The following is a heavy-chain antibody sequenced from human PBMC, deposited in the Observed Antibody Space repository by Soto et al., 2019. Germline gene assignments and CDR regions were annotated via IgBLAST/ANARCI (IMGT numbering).Heavy chain of an antibody. Sequence: QLQLQESGPGLVKPSETLSLTCTVSGGSISSNSYYWGWIRQPPGKGLEWIGSIYYSGSTYYNPSLKSRVTISVDTSKNQFSLKLSSVTAADTAVYYCARRSHYYDSSGYPIYYFDYWGQGTLVTVSS. D-gene: IGHD3-22*01. CDR3: ARRSHYYDSSGYPIYYFDY. CDR1: GGSISSNSYY. CDR2: IYYSGST. J-gene: IGHJ4*02. V-gene: IGHV4-39*01.